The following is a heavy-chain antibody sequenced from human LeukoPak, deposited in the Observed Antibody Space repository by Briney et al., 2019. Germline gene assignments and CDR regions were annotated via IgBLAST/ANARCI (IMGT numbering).Heavy chain of an antibody. V-gene: IGHV4-4*07. CDR1: GASISSYY. CDR3: ARVGPAPVMITMVREVTYGAFDI. Sequence: SETLSLTCTVSGASISSYYWSWIRQPAGKGREWIGRIYTSGSTNYNPSLKSRFTMSVDTSKNQFSLKLSSVTAADTAVYYCARVGPAPVMITMVREVTYGAFDIWGQGTMVTVSS. D-gene: IGHD3-10*01. CDR2: IYTSGST. J-gene: IGHJ3*02.